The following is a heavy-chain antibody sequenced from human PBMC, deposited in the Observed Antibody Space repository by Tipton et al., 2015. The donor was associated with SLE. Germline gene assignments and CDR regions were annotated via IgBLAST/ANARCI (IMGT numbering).Heavy chain of an antibody. Sequence: GSLRLSCAASGFTFSSYWMSWVRQAPGKGLEWVANIKPDGSEKYYVDSVKGRFTISRDNAKNSLYLQMNSLRAEDTAVYYCAREASSWPLYYYYGVGVWGQGTTVTVSS. CDR2: IKPDGSEK. CDR3: AREASSWPLYYYYGVGV. J-gene: IGHJ6*02. CDR1: GFTFSSYW. D-gene: IGHD6-13*01. V-gene: IGHV3-7*01.